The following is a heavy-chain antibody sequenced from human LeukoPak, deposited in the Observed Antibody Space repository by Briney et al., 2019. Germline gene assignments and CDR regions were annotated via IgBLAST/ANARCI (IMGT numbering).Heavy chain of an antibody. V-gene: IGHV3-23*01. J-gene: IGHJ6*03. CDR2: MSGSGDGT. CDR3: AKMMGQRLYDYCMDV. CDR1: GFAFSNFA. Sequence: GGSLRLSCAASGFAFSNFAMSWVRQAPGKGLEWDSAMSGSGDGTYYADSVKGRFTISRDNSKNMLYLQMNSLRAEDTAVYYCAKMMGQRLYDYCMDVWGKGTTVTVSS. D-gene: IGHD3-16*01.